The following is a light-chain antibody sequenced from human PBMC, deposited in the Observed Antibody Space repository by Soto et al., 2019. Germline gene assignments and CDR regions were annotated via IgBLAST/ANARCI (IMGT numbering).Light chain of an antibody. CDR3: LQHNSSPPT. V-gene: IGKV1-5*01. J-gene: IGKJ1*01. CDR1: QSISSW. CDR2: DAS. Sequence: QMTQSPSTLSAFRGERXSVNCRASQSISSWLAWYQQKPGKAPKLLIYDASSLQGGVPSRFSGSGSGTEFTLTISSLQPEDFATYYCLQHNSSPPTFGQGTKVDI.